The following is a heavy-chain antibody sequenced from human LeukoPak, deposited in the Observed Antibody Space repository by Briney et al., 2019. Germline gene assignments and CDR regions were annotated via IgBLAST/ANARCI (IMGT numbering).Heavy chain of an antibody. J-gene: IGHJ4*02. D-gene: IGHD5-12*01. Sequence: GGSLRLSCAASGFTFSSYAMSWVRQAPGKGLEWVSSISDSGGSTSYADSVRGRFTISRENDKNSLFLQMNSLRAEDTAVYYCARDGGYSGYDADCWGQGTLVTVSS. CDR1: GFTFSSYA. V-gene: IGHV3-23*01. CDR3: ARDGGYSGYDADC. CDR2: ISDSGGST.